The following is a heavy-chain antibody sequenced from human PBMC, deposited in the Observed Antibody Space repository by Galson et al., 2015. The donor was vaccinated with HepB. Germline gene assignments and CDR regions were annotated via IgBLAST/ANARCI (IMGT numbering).Heavy chain of an antibody. CDR1: GFSVSNFA. J-gene: IGHJ4*02. V-gene: IGHV3-23*01. CDR3: AKLRGQELVNYYFND. D-gene: IGHD6-13*01. Sequence: SLRLSCAGSGFSVSNFAMNWVRQAPGKGLEWVSALGSSGRTNYADSVKGRFTISRDNSKNTLYLQMNSLRAEDTAIYYCAKLRGQELVNYYFNDWGQGTLVTVPS. CDR2: LGSSGRT.